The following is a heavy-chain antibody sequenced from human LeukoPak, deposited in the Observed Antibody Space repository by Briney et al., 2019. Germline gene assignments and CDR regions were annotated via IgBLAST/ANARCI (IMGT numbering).Heavy chain of an antibody. Sequence: SETLSLTCGVSGGSVINTNWWTWVRQPPGKGLEWIGEVHLDGRTNYNPSLESRLTMSVDVSENQVSLKLTSVTAADTAVYYCAREGGFYRPLDYSGQGTLVSVSS. CDR1: GGSVINTNW. CDR2: VHLDGRT. CDR3: AREGGFYRPLDY. V-gene: IGHV4-4*02. D-gene: IGHD3-3*01. J-gene: IGHJ4*02.